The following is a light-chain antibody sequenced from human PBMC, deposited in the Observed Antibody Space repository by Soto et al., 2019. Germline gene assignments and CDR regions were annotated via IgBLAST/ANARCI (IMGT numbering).Light chain of an antibody. CDR2: DVT. V-gene: IGLV2-14*01. CDR1: SSDVGGYNY. J-gene: IGLJ1*01. Sequence: SALTHPASVSGSPGQSITISCTGTSSDVGGYNYFSCYQQYPGKAPKLMIYDVTNLPSGVSNRFSGSRSGTTASLTIYWLQAEDEADYYCGSYRITTAVLGTATKVTV. CDR3: GSYRITTAV.